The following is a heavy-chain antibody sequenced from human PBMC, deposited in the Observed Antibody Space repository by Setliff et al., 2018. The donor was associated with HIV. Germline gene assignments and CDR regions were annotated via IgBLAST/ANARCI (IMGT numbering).Heavy chain of an antibody. CDR1: GYTFTSYD. CDR3: ARDRSIIMTFGGGNDAFDI. J-gene: IGHJ3*02. V-gene: IGHV1-18*01. CDR2: ISAYNGNT. D-gene: IGHD3-16*01. Sequence: ASVKVSCKASGYTFTSYDISWVRQATGQGLEWMEWISAYNGNTNYAQKFQGRVTMTTDTSTTTAYMELRSLRSDDTAVYYCARDRSIIMTFGGGNDAFDIWGQGTMVTVSS.